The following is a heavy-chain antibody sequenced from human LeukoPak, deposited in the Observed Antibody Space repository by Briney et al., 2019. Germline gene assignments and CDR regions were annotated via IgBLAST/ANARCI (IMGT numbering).Heavy chain of an antibody. J-gene: IGHJ3*02. CDR2: INPNSGGT. CDR1: GYTFTGYY. CDR3: ARASGRYSAAFDI. V-gene: IGHV1-2*02. Sequence: GASVKXSCKASGYTFTGYYMHWVRQAPGQGLEWMGWINPNSGGTNYARDFQGRVTMTRDTSISTAYMELSRLRSDDTALYYCARASGRYSAAFDIWGQGTMVTVSS. D-gene: IGHD1-26*01.